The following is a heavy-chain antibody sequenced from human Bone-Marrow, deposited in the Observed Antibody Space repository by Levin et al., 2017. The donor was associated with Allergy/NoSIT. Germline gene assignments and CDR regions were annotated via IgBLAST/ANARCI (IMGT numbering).Heavy chain of an antibody. CDR3: AKGYDLFYYFDY. CDR1: GGSISSSSYY. J-gene: IGHJ4*02. D-gene: IGHD5-12*01. CDR2: IYYSGST. Sequence: SETLSLTCTVSGGSISSSSYYWGWIRQPPGKGLEWIGSIYYSGSTYYNPSLKSRVTISVDTSKNQFSLKLSSVTAADTAVYYCAKGYDLFYYFDYWGQGTLVTVSS. V-gene: IGHV4-39*01.